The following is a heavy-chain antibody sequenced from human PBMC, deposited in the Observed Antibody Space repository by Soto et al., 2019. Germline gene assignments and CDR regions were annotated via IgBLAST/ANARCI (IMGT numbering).Heavy chain of an antibody. Sequence: SKDCRYTFTCYALNWPQQDNGKGREWIGWMNPNSGNTGYAQKFQGRVTMTRNTSISTAYMELSSLRSEDTAVYYCARGIRSRSGFDYWGQGTLGTVSS. CDR3: ARGIRSRSGFDY. CDR1: RYTFTCYA. J-gene: IGHJ4*02. CDR2: MNPNSGNT. D-gene: IGHD6-6*01. V-gene: IGHV1-8*01.